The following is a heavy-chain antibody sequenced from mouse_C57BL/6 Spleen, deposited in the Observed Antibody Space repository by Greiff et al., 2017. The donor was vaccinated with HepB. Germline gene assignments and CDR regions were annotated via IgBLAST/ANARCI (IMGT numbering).Heavy chain of an antibody. D-gene: IGHD1-1*01. CDR2: FYPGSGSL. CDR1: GYTFTEYT. CDR3: ARHGSTAVVATRYFDV. J-gene: IGHJ1*03. V-gene: IGHV1-62-2*01. Sequence: QVQLQQSGAELVKPGASVKLSCKASGYTFTEYTIHWVKQRSGQGLEWIGWFYPGSGSLTYNERFKDKATLTADKSSSTVYMVLSSLTSEDSAVYYCARHGSTAVVATRYFDVWGTVTTVTVSS.